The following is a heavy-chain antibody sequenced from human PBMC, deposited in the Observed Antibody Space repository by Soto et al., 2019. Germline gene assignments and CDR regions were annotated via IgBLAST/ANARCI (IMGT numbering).Heavy chain of an antibody. CDR1: GFTFSSYS. J-gene: IGHJ4*02. CDR3: ASHASAPVLLWCGESD. Sequence: EVQLVESGGGLVKPGGSLRLSCAASGFTFSSYSMNWVRQAPGKGLEWVSSISSSSSYIYYACSVKGRFTSSRDNAKNSLHLQVNSLTAKDTAVYYCASHASAPVLLWCGESDRGQGALVTVAS. V-gene: IGHV3-21*01. D-gene: IGHD3-10*01. CDR2: ISSSSSYI.